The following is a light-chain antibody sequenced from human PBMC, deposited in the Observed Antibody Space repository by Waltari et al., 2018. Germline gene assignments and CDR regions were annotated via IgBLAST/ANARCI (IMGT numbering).Light chain of an antibody. V-gene: IGLV4-69*01. Sequence: QLVLTQSPSASASLGASVRLTCTLSSGHSSNVIAWHQRQPEKGPRDLMKVNSDGSHSKGDEVPSRFSGSSSGAERYLTISSLQSEDEADYYCQTGGHGTWVFGGGTKLTVL. CDR2: VNSDGSH. CDR3: QTGGHGTWV. CDR1: SGHSSNV. J-gene: IGLJ3*02.